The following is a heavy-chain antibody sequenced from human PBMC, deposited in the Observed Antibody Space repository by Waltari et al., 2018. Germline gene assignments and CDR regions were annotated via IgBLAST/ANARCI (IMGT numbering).Heavy chain of an antibody. D-gene: IGHD3-10*01. J-gene: IGHJ4*02. V-gene: IGHV3-21*01. CDR1: GFTFSSYS. Sequence: EVQLVESGGGLVKPGGSLRLSCAASGFTFSSYSMNWVRQAPGKGLEWVSSMSSSSSYIYYADSVKGRFTISRDNAKNSLYLQMNSLRAEDTAVYYCARGDYYGSGSLFWGQGTLVTVSS. CDR2: MSSSSSYI. CDR3: ARGDYYGSGSLF.